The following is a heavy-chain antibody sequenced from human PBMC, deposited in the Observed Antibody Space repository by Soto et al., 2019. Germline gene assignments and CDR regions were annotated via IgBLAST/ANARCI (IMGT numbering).Heavy chain of an antibody. D-gene: IGHD5-18*01. CDR1: GFTFSSYA. Sequence: GSLRLSCAASGFTFSSYAMSWVRQAPGKGLEWVSAISGGAGSTYYADSVKGRFTISRDNSQNTLFLQMTSLRADDTAVYYCAKGGYTFAYEWGQGALVTVSS. CDR3: AKGGYTFAYE. J-gene: IGHJ4*02. CDR2: ISGGAGST. V-gene: IGHV3-23*01.